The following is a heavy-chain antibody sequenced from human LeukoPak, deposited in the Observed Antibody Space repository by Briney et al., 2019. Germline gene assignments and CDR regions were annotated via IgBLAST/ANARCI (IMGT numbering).Heavy chain of an antibody. J-gene: IGHJ4*02. V-gene: IGHV4-59*01. CDR2: IYYSGST. D-gene: IGHD3-9*01. CDR1: GGSISSYY. Sequence: SETLSLTCTVSGGSISSYYWSWIRQPPGKGLEWIGYIYYSGSTNYNPSLKNRVTISVDTSKNQFSLKLSSVTAADTAVYYCARVRVLRYFDWLQQGPFDYWGQGTLVTVSS. CDR3: ARVRVLRYFDWLQQGPFDY.